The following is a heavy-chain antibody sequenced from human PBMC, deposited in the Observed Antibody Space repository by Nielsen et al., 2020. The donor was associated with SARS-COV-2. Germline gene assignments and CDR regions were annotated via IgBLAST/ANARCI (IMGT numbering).Heavy chain of an antibody. J-gene: IGHJ6*02. CDR3: ASTSDCSGGSCYSVYYYGMDV. Sequence: SVKVSCKASGGTFSSYAISWVRQAPGQGLEWMGGIIPIFGTANYAQKFQGRVTITADESTSTAYMELSSLRSEDTAVYYCASTSDCSGGSCYSVYYYGMDVWGQGTTVTVSS. CDR2: IIPIFGTA. CDR1: GGTFSSYA. D-gene: IGHD2-15*01. V-gene: IGHV1-69*13.